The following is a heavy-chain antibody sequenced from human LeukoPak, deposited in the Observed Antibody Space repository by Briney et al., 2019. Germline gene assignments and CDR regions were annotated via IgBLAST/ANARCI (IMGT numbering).Heavy chain of an antibody. CDR1: GGSFRSYA. D-gene: IGHD2-2*01. CDR2: IIPIFGTA. Sequence: SSVTVSCKASGGSFRSYAISWVRQAPGQGSEWLGGIIPIFGTANYAQKFQGRVTITTHESTSTAYMELSSLRSEDTAVYYCAGGIVVVPAADEEEYYYYYMDVWGKGTTVTVSS. CDR3: AGGIVVVPAADEEEYYYYYMDV. J-gene: IGHJ6*03. V-gene: IGHV1-69*05.